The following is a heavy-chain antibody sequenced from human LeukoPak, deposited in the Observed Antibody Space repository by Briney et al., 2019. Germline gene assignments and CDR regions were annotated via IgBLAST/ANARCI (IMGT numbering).Heavy chain of an antibody. V-gene: IGHV1-46*03. D-gene: IGHD2-2*02. CDR2: INPSGGST. J-gene: IGHJ5*02. CDR3: ARDLEVSAAINNWFDP. CDR1: GYTFTSYY. Sequence: GASVKVSCKASGYTFTSYYMHWVRQAPGQGLEWMGIINPSGGSTSYAQKFQGRVTMTRDTSTSTVYMELSSLRSEDTAVYYCARDLEVSAAINNWFDPWGQGTLVTVSS.